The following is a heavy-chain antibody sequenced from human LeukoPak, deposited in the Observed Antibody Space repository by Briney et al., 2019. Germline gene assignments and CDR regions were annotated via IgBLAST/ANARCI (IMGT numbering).Heavy chain of an antibody. CDR3: AREDSSGYYAFDI. Sequence: SETLSLTCTVSGGSISSGGYYWSWIRQHPGKGLEWIGYIYYSGSTYYNPSLKSRVTISVDTSKNQFSLKLSSVTAADTAVYYCAREDSSGYYAFDIWGQGTMVTVSS. J-gene: IGHJ3*02. V-gene: IGHV4-31*03. D-gene: IGHD3-22*01. CDR1: GGSISSGGYY. CDR2: IYYSGST.